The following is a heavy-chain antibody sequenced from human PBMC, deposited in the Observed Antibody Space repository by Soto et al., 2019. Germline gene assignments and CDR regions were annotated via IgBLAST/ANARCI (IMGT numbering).Heavy chain of an antibody. CDR3: AKDRNYGAFDI. CDR1: GFTFSSYG. CDR2: ISYDGSNK. D-gene: IGHD1-7*01. Sequence: GGSLRLSCAASGFTFSSYGMHWVRQAPGKGLEWVAVISYDGSNKYYADSVKGRFTISRDNSKNTLYLQMNSLRAEDTAVYYCAKDRNYGAFDIWGQGTMVTVSS. J-gene: IGHJ3*02. V-gene: IGHV3-30*18.